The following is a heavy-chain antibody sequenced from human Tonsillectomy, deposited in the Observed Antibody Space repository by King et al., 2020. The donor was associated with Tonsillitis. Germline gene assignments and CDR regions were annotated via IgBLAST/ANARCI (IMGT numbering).Heavy chain of an antibody. CDR3: VFYYDSSGYCTEYYFEY. CDR2: IIPIFGTI. CDR1: GGTLRSYA. Sequence: QLVQSGAEVKKPGSSVKVSCKASGGTLRSYAISWVRQAPGQGLECMGGIIPIFGTINYAQKFQGRVTITTDKSTSTAYMELSRLRSENTAVYYCVFYYDSSGYCTEYYFEYGGQGTLVTVSS. D-gene: IGHD3-22*01. J-gene: IGHJ4*02. V-gene: IGHV1-69*05.